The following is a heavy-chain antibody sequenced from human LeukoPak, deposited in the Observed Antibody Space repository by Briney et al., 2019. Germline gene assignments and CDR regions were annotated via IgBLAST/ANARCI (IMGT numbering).Heavy chain of an antibody. CDR3: ARGVGGGMDV. Sequence: GGSLRLSCAASGFTFSSYSMNWVRQAPGKGLEWVSSISSRSSYIYYADSVKGRFTISRDNAKNSLYLQMNSLRAEDTAVYYCARGVGGGMDVWVQGTTVTVSS. CDR1: GFTFSSYS. J-gene: IGHJ6*02. CDR2: ISSRSSYI. D-gene: IGHD1-26*01. V-gene: IGHV3-21*01.